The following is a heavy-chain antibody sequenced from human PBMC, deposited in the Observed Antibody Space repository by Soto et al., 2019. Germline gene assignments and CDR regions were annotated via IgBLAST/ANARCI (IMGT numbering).Heavy chain of an antibody. CDR2: VSPYNGNA. Sequence: ASVKVSCKTSGYTFSNYAISWVRQAPGQGLEWMGWVSPYNGNANYTEKFQGRVSMTTDTSTTTAYMELTSLTSDDTAIYYCASAISLIMAAPAYWGQGTPVTVSS. V-gene: IGHV1-18*04. CDR1: GYTFSNYA. J-gene: IGHJ4*02. CDR3: ASAISLIMAAPAY. D-gene: IGHD2-8*01.